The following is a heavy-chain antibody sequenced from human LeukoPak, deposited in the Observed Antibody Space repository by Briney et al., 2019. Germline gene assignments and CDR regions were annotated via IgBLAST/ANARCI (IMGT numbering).Heavy chain of an antibody. J-gene: IGHJ4*02. Sequence: GGSLRLSCAASGFTFSSYGMSWVRQAPGKGLEWVSAISGSGGSTYYADSVKGRFTISRDNSKNTLYLQMNSLRAEDTAVYYCAKDPESQGYFDYWGQGTLVTVSS. V-gene: IGHV3-23*01. CDR3: AKDPESQGYFDY. CDR2: ISGSGGST. CDR1: GFTFSSYG.